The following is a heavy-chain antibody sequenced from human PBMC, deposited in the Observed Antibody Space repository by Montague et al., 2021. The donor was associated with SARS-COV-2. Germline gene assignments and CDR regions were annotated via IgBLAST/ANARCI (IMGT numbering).Heavy chain of an antibody. Sequence: TLSLTCTVSGGSISSGGYYWSWIRQHPGKGLEWIGYIYYSGSTYYNPSLKSRVTISVDTSKNQFSLKLSSVTAADTAVYYCARLSPYYYDSSGYYHHTFDYWGQGTLVTVSS. CDR2: IYYSGST. CDR1: GGSISSGGYY. D-gene: IGHD3-22*01. J-gene: IGHJ4*02. V-gene: IGHV4-31*03. CDR3: ARLSPYYYDSSGYYHHTFDY.